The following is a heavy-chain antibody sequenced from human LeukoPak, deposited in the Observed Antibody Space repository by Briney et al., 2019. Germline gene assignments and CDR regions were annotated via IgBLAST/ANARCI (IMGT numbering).Heavy chain of an antibody. J-gene: IGHJ3*02. CDR1: GFTFSSYA. V-gene: IGHV3-30*04. Sequence: QPGGSLRLSCAASGFTFSSYAMHWVRQAPGKGLEWVAVISYDGSNKYYADSVKGRFTISRDNSKNTLYLQMNSLRAEDTAVYYCARDDRQWLDSFGAFDIWGQGTMVTVSS. CDR2: ISYDGSNK. D-gene: IGHD6-19*01. CDR3: ARDDRQWLDSFGAFDI.